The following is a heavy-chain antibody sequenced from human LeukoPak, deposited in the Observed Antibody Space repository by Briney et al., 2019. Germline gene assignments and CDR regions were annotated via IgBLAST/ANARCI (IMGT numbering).Heavy chain of an antibody. V-gene: IGHV1-18*01. CDR1: GYTFTSYG. CDR3: ARDSASIAVAGAYYDSSGYLSGYFDY. Sequence: GASVKVSCKASGYTFTSYGISWVRQAPGQGLEWMGWISAYNGNTNYAQKLQGRVTMTTDTSMSTAYMELRSLRSDDTAVYYCARDSASIAVAGAYYDSSGYLSGYFDYWGQGTLVTISS. J-gene: IGHJ4*02. D-gene: IGHD3-22*01. CDR2: ISAYNGNT.